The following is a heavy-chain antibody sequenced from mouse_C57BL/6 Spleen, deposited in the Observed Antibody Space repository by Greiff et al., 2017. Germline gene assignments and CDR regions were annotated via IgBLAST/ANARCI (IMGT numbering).Heavy chain of an antibody. J-gene: IGHJ3*01. CDR1: GYTFTGYW. V-gene: IGHV1-9*01. CDR2: ILPGSGST. D-gene: IGHD3-2*02. CDR3: AREAAQATGFAY. Sequence: QVQLQQSGAELMKPGASVKLSCKATGYTFTGYWIEWVKQRPGHGLEWIGEILPGSGSTNYNEKFKGKATFTAATSSNTAYMHLSSLTTEDSAIDYCAREAAQATGFAYWGQGTLVTVSA.